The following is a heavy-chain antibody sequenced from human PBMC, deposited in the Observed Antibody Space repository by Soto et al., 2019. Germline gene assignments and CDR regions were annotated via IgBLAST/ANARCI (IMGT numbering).Heavy chain of an antibody. V-gene: IGHV4-30-4*01. CDR2: IYYSGST. Sequence: QVQLQESGPGLVKPSQTLSLTCTVSGGSIGSGDYYWSWIRQPPGKGLEWIGYIYYSGSTYYNPSLKRRFXTXVXPSKNQFSLKLSSLTAADTAVYYCARERPDGARLDPWGQGTLVTVSS. J-gene: IGHJ5*02. CDR1: GGSIGSGDYY. D-gene: IGHD6-6*01. CDR3: ARERPDGARLDP.